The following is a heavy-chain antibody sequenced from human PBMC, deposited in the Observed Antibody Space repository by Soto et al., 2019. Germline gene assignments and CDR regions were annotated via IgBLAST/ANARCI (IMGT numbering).Heavy chain of an antibody. Sequence: ASVKVSCKASGYTFTSYAMHWVRQAPGQGLEWMGWISAYNGNTNYAQNLQGRVTMTTDTSTSTAYMDLRSLRSDDTAVYYCARDLGQQLVDYWGQGTLVTVSS. CDR3: ARDLGQQLVDY. J-gene: IGHJ4*02. D-gene: IGHD6-13*01. CDR1: GYTFTSYA. CDR2: ISAYNGNT. V-gene: IGHV1-18*01.